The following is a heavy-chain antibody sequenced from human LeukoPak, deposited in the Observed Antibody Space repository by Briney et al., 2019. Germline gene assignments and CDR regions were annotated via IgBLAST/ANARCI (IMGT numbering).Heavy chain of an antibody. CDR1: GYSFTRYD. V-gene: IGHV1-8*01. J-gene: IGHJ6*03. CDR2: MNPNRGNT. D-gene: IGHD2-2*02. CDR3: ARGPVVPAAIRLRYYYMDV. Sequence: AAVTVSYKASGYSFTRYDIHGVRPAARRGREWMGWMNPNRGNTGYAQKYQGRVTMTRNTSISTAYMELSSLRSEDTAVYYCARGPVVPAAIRLRYYYMDVWGKGTTVTVSS.